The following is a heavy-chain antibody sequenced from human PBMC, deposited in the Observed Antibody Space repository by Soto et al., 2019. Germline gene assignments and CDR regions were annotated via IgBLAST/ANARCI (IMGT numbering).Heavy chain of an antibody. V-gene: IGHV1-8*01. J-gene: IGHJ6*03. Sequence: ASVKVSCKASGYTFTSYDINWVRQATGQGLEWMGWMNPNSGNTGCAQKFQGRVTMTRNTSISTAYMELSSLRSEDTAVYYCARGAGFLPTLDYMDVWGKGITLTVSS. D-gene: IGHD3-9*01. CDR1: GYTFTSYD. CDR3: ARGAGFLPTLDYMDV. CDR2: MNPNSGNT.